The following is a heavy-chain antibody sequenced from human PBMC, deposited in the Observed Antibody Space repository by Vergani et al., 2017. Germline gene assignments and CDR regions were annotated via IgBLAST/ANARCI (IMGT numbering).Heavy chain of an antibody. CDR2: IRSKAYGGTT. CDR1: GFTFSSYE. J-gene: IGHJ4*02. Sequence: EVQLVESGGGLVKPGGSLRLSCAASGFTFSSYEMNWVRQAPGKGLEWVGFIRSKAYGGTTEYAASVKGRFTISRDDSKSIAYLQMNSLKTEDTAVYYCTRDRGAARPYYFDYWGQGTLVTVSS. V-gene: IGHV3-49*04. D-gene: IGHD6-6*01. CDR3: TRDRGAARPYYFDY.